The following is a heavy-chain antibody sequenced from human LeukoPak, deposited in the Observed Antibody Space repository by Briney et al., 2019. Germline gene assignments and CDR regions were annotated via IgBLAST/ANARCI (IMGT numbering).Heavy chain of an antibody. V-gene: IGHV1-18*01. CDR1: GYTFTSYG. CDR3: ARLGGYSYGHLDY. Sequence: ASVKVSCKSYGYTFTSYGISWVRKAPGQGLEGMGWISAYSGDTNYAQKLQGRATMSTDKSTSTAYMELRSLRSDDTAVYYCARLGGYSYGHLDYWGQGNLVTVSS. D-gene: IGHD5-18*01. J-gene: IGHJ4*02. CDR2: ISAYSGDT.